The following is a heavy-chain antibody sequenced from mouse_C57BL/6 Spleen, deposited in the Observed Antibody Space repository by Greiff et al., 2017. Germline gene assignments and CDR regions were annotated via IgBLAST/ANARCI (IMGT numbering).Heavy chain of an antibody. Sequence: VQLKQSGPGLVKPSQSLSLTCSVTGYSITSGYYWNWIRQFPGNKLEWMGYISYDGSNNYNPSLKNRISITRDTSKNQFFLKLNSVTTEDTATYYCAREYSNYGYAMDYWGQGTSVTVSS. CDR3: AREYSNYGYAMDY. J-gene: IGHJ4*01. D-gene: IGHD2-5*01. CDR1: GYSITSGYY. CDR2: ISYDGSN. V-gene: IGHV3-6*01.